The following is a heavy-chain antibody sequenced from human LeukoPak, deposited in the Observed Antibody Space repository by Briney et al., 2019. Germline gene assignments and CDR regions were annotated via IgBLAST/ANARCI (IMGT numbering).Heavy chain of an antibody. CDR3: ARSENLGDAFDI. Sequence: SVKVSCKASGYTFTSYYMHWVRQAPGQGLEWMGGIIPIFGTANYAQKFQGRVTITADESTSTAYMELSSLRTEDTAVYYCARSENLGDAFDIWGEGRMVTVSS. J-gene: IGHJ3*02. D-gene: IGHD1-14*01. V-gene: IGHV1-69*13. CDR1: GYTFTSYY. CDR2: IIPIFGTA.